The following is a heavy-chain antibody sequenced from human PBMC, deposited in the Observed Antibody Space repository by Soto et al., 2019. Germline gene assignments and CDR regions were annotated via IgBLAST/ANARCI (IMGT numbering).Heavy chain of an antibody. V-gene: IGHV3-15*01. J-gene: IGHJ4*02. CDR2: INSKTDGGTT. Sequence: GGSLRLSWAASGFTFSNAWVRWFRQAPGKGLEWVGRINSKTDGGTTDYATPVKGRFTISREASQNTLYLQMNSLKTEDTAVYYCTPDPEYPGFGSRGQGTLVTVSS. CDR3: TPDPEYPGFGS. D-gene: IGHD3-16*01. CDR1: GFTFSNAW.